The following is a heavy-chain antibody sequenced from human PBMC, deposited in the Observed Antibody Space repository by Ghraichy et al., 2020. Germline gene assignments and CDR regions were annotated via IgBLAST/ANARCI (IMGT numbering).Heavy chain of an antibody. CDR3: ARAPEESGVVVAGSWLD. D-gene: IGHD6-19*01. J-gene: IGHJ4*02. Sequence: SETLSLTCTVSGGSISGSSYYWGWIRQTPGKGLEWIGIIHYSGRTYYNPSLRSRVTISVDTSNTQFSLKLSSGTAADTAVYFCARAPEESGVVVAGSWLDWGQGTQVTVSP. V-gene: IGHV4-39*01. CDR1: GGSISGSSYY. CDR2: IHYSGRT.